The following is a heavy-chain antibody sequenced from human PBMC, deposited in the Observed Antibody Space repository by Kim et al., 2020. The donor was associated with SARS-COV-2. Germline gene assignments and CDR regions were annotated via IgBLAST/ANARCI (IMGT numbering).Heavy chain of an antibody. CDR3: ARHTRAEKYQLQNFDY. J-gene: IGHJ4*02. Sequence: SETLSLTCTVSGGSISSSSYYWGWIRQPPGKGLEWIGSIYYSGSTYYNPSLKSRVTISVDTSKNQFSLKLSSVTAADTAVYYCARHTRAEKYQLQNFDYWGQGTMVTVSS. CDR1: GGSISSSSYY. D-gene: IGHD2-2*01. CDR2: IYYSGST. V-gene: IGHV4-39*01.